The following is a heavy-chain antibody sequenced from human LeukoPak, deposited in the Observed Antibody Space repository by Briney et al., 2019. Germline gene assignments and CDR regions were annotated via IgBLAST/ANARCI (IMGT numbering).Heavy chain of an antibody. CDR2: ISFDATKE. CDR1: GFTFSNYA. Sequence: TGESLRLSCAASGFTFSNYAMHWVRQAPGKGLEWVAVISFDATKEYFGKSVKGRFTISRDNSKATLYLQMDRVRIEGTGLNFCARFKVGSNTPQKNAFDIWGRGT. CDR3: ARFKVGSNTPQKNAFDI. J-gene: IGHJ3*02. D-gene: IGHD1-26*01. V-gene: IGHV3-30*01.